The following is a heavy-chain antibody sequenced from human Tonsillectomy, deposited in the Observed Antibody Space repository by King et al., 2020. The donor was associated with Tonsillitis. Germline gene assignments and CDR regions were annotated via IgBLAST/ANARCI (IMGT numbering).Heavy chain of an antibody. D-gene: IGHD3-10*01. CDR3: AKDRGGGYYYGSGSYYSSGVHDY. V-gene: IGHV3-23*04. CDR1: GFTFSSYA. J-gene: IGHJ4*02. Sequence: VQLVESGGGLVQPVGSLRLSCAASGFTFSSYAMSWVRQAPGKGLEWVSAISGSGGSTYYADSVKGRFTISRDNSKNTLYLQMNSLRAEDTAVYYCAKDRGGGYYYGSGSYYSSGVHDYWGQGTLVTVSS. CDR2: ISGSGGST.